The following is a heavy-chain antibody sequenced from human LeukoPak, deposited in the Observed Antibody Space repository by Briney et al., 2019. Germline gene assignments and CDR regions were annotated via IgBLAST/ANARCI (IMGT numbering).Heavy chain of an antibody. CDR1: GGSVSSNIYY. CDR2: IYYSGST. Sequence: SETLSLTCTVSGGSVSSNIYYWNWIRQPPGKGLEWIVYIYYSGSTNYNPSLKSRVTISVYTSKNQFSLKLTSLTAADTAVDYCAREDSSGYLGYWGQGTLVTVSS. CDR3: AREDSSGYLGY. J-gene: IGHJ4*02. D-gene: IGHD3-22*01. V-gene: IGHV4-61*01.